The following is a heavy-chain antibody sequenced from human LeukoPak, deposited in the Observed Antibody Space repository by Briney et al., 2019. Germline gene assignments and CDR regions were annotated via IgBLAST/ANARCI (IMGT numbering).Heavy chain of an antibody. D-gene: IGHD6-6*01. CDR1: GFTFSIYW. V-gene: IGHV3-7*01. CDR2: IKEDGSEE. J-gene: IGHJ4*02. CDR3: ARIRPGNYFDY. Sequence: SGRSLRLSCTASGFTFSIYWMSWVRRAPGKGLEWVASIKEDGSEEHYVDSVKGRFTISRDNARNSVHVQMNSLRAEDTAVYFCARIRPGNYFDYWGQGALVTVSS.